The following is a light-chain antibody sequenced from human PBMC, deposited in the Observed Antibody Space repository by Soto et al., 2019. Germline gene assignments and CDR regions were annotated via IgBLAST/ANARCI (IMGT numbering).Light chain of an antibody. CDR2: FNN. CDR1: RSNIGSNT. CDR3: AAWDDSLNGPV. Sequence: QPVLTQPPSVSGTPGQRVTISCFGSRSNIGSNTVNWYQQLPGTAPKLLISFNNQRPSGVPDRFSGSKSGTSASLAIGGLQSEDEADYYCAAWDDSLNGPVFGGGTQLTVL. J-gene: IGLJ2*01. V-gene: IGLV1-44*01.